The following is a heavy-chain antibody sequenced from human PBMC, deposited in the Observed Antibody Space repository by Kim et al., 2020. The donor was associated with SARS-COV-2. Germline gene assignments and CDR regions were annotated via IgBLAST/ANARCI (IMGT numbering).Heavy chain of an antibody. J-gene: IGHJ4*02. V-gene: IGHV3-23*01. CDR3: AKAKGYSSSWYVGYYFDY. CDR2: ISGSGGST. CDR1: GFTFSSYA. D-gene: IGHD6-13*01. Sequence: GGSLRPSCAASGFTFSSYAMSWVRQAPGKGLEWVSAISGSGGSTYYADSVKGRFTISRDNSKNTLYLQMNSLRAEDTAVYYCAKAKGYSSSWYVGYYFDYCGQGTLVTVSS.